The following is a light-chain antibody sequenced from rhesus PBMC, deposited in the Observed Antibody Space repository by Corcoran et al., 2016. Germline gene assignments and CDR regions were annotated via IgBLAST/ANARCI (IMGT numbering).Light chain of an antibody. Sequence: SVLTQPPSAPEAGRKSVSIACSGSNSNIGSNSVSWYQQLPRTAPKLLIYYDDRRATGVADRFSGSTSGPPASLAITGLQTDDEAYYYCAAWEAGLRGYIFGAGTRLTVL. CDR2: YDD. CDR3: AAWEAGLRGYI. V-gene: IGLV1-60*01. J-gene: IGLJ1*01. CDR1: NSNIGSNS.